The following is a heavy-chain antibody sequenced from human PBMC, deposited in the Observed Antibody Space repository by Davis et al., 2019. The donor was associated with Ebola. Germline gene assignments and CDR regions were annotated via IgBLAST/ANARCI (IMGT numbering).Heavy chain of an antibody. CDR2: VRQDGSSK. CDR1: GFTFSNSW. J-gene: IGHJ4*02. V-gene: IGHV3-7*01. Sequence: GESLKISCAASGFTFSNSWMSWVRQAPGKGLEWVAHVRQDGSSKYYVDSVKGRFTISRDNAKKSLYLQMNSLRAQDTALYYCARDRGWLQFDYWGQGTLVTVSS. D-gene: IGHD5-24*01. CDR3: ARDRGWLQFDY.